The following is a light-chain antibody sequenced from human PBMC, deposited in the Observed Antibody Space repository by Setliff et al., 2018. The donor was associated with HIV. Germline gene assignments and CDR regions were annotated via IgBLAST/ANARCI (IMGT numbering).Light chain of an antibody. Sequence: QSALTQPPSASGSPGQSVTISCTGASIDIGNYNYVPWYQHHPGKAPKLIIYQVTKRPSGVPDRFSGSKSANTASLTVSGLQAEDEADYYCSAYAGSNNYGGFGTGTKV. CDR3: SAYAGSNNYGG. CDR1: SIDIGNYNY. CDR2: QVT. V-gene: IGLV2-8*01. J-gene: IGLJ1*01.